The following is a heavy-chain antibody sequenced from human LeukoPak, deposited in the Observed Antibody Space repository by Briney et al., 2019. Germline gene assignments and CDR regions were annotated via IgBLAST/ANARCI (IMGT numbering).Heavy chain of an antibody. CDR3: ARAVGSSGRVYYFAY. CDR1: GFIFGDYY. V-gene: IGHV3-11*06. J-gene: IGHJ4*02. CDR2: ISSSSSLT. Sequence: GGSLRLSCAASGFIFGDYYMSWIRQAPGKGLECVSHISSSSSLTDYTDSVKGRFTISRDNAKSSLYLQMNSLRAEDTAVYYCARAVGSSGRVYYFAYWGQGTLVTVSS. D-gene: IGHD6-19*01.